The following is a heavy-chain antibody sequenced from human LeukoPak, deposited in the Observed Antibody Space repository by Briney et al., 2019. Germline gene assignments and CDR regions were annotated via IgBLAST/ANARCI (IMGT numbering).Heavy chain of an antibody. Sequence: PSETLSLTCTVSGVSISSSSYYWSWIRQPPGKGLEWIGEINHSGGTNYNPSLKSRVTISVDTSKNQFSLKLSSVTAADTAVYYYARGIGAKGFDYWGQGTLVTVSS. V-gene: IGHV4-39*07. CDR3: ARGIGAKGFDY. CDR2: INHSGGT. CDR1: GVSISSSSYY. D-gene: IGHD2-21*01. J-gene: IGHJ4*02.